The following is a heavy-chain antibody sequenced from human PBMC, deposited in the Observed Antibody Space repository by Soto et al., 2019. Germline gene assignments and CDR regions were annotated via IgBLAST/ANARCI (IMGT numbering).Heavy chain of an antibody. D-gene: IGHD1-1*01. J-gene: IGHJ3*02. CDR1: GFTVSSNY. V-gene: IGHV3-66*01. Sequence: VQLVESGGGLVQPGGSLRLSCAASGFTVSSNYMSWVRQAPGKGLEWVSVIYSGGSTYYADSVKGRFTISRDNSKNTLYLQMNSLRAEDTAVYYCARVLRYHAFDIWGQGTMVTVSS. CDR3: ARVLRYHAFDI. CDR2: IYSGGST.